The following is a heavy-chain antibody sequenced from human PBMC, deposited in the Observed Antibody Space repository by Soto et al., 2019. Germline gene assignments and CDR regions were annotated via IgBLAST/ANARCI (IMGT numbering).Heavy chain of an antibody. CDR1: GYTFTSYG. D-gene: IGHD3-10*01. J-gene: IGHJ6*04. CDR2: ISGYNGNT. CDR3: ARAGKYYYGSGIHYCYGMDV. V-gene: IGHV1-18*04. Sequence: QVQLVQSGAEVKKPGASVKVSCKASGYTFTSYGVSWVRQAPGQGLEWMGWISGYNGNTNYAQKLQGRVTMTTDTSTSTAYMELRSLRSDDTAVYYCARAGKYYYGSGIHYCYGMDVWGEGIAVTVSS.